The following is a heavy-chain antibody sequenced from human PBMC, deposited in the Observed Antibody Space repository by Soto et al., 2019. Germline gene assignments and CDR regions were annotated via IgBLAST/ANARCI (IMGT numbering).Heavy chain of an antibody. J-gene: IGHJ6*02. CDR2: IIPIFGTA. CDR3: ARDPQIAVAGSRYYYGMDV. D-gene: IGHD6-19*01. Sequence: SVKVSCKASGGTFSSYAISWVRQAPGQGLEWMGGIIPIFGTANYAQKFQGRVTITADESTSTAYMELSSLRSEDTAVYYCARDPQIAVAGSRYYYGMDVWGQGTTVTVSS. V-gene: IGHV1-69*13. CDR1: GGTFSSYA.